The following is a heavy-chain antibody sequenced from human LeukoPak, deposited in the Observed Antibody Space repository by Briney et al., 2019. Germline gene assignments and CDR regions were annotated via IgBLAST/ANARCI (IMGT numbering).Heavy chain of an antibody. CDR3: TTAEWELWALDY. D-gene: IGHD1-26*01. V-gene: IGHV3-15*01. CDR2: IKSKTDGGTT. J-gene: IGHJ4*02. CDR1: GFTFSNAW. Sequence: PGGSLRLSCAASGFTFSNAWMSWVRQAPGKGLEWVGRIKSKTDGGTTDYAAPVKGRFTISRDDSKNTLYLQMNSLKTEDTAVYYCTTAEWELWALDYWGQGTLVTVSS.